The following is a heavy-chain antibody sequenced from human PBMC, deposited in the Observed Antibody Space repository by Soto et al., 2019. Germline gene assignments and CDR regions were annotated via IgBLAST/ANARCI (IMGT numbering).Heavy chain of an antibody. CDR2: IIPIFGTA. D-gene: IGHD3-22*01. J-gene: IGHJ4*02. Sequence: QVQLVQSGAEVKKPGSSVKVSCKASGGTFSSYAISWVRQAPGQGLEWMGGIIPIFGTANYAQKFQGRVTITADESTSTAYMELRSLRSEDTAVYYCARITNYYDSSGYPKTFDYWGQGTLVTVSS. V-gene: IGHV1-69*01. CDR1: GGTFSSYA. CDR3: ARITNYYDSSGYPKTFDY.